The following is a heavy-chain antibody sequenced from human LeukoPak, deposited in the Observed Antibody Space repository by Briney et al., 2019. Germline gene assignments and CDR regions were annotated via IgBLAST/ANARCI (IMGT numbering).Heavy chain of an antibody. D-gene: IGHD3-3*01. CDR1: GGSIGSSNW. V-gene: IGHV4-4*02. CDR3: ARHDFWSGYRNCYYYGMDV. J-gene: IGHJ6*02. Sequence: SETLSLTCAVSGGSIGSSNWWSWVRQPPGKGLEWIGEIYHSGSTNYNPSLKSRVTISVDKSKNQFSLKLSSVTAADTAVYYCARHDFWSGYRNCYYYGMDVWGQGTTVTVSS. CDR2: IYHSGST.